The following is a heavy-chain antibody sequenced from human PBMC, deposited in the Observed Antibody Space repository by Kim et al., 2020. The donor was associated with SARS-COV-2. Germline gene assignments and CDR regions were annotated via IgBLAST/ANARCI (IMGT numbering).Heavy chain of an antibody. J-gene: IGHJ6*02. CDR3: ARDGYYYDSSGYYF. D-gene: IGHD3-22*01. V-gene: IGHV1-3*01. Sequence: SQKFQGRVTITRDTSASTAYMELSSLRSEDTAVYYCARDGYYYDSSGYYFWGQGTTVTVSS.